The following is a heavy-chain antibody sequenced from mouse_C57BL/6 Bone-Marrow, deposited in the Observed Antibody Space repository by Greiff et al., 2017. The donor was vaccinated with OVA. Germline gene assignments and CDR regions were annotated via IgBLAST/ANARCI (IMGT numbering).Heavy chain of an antibody. J-gene: IGHJ2*01. CDR1: GYSFTDYN. D-gene: IGHD1-1*01. Sequence: VQLQQSGPELVKPGASVKISCKASGYSFTDYNMNWVKQSNGKSLEWIGVINPNYGTTSYNQKFKGKATLTVDQSSSTAYMQLNSLTSEGSAVYYCEGITTVVAGDDFDYWGQGTTLTVSS. V-gene: IGHV1-39*01. CDR3: EGITTVVAGDDFDY. CDR2: INPNYGTT.